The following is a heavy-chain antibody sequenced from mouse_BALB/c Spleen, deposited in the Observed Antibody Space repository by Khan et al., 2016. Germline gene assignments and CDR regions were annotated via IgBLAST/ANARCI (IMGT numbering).Heavy chain of an antibody. D-gene: IGHD2-4*01. CDR1: GFNIKDTY. J-gene: IGHJ3*01. V-gene: IGHV14-3*02. CDR2: IDPANGNT. Sequence: VQLQQPGAELVKPGASVKLSCTASGFNIKDTYMHWVKQRPEQGLEWIGRIDPANGNTKYDPKFQGKATITADTSSNTAYLQLSSLTSEDTAVYYCARSPYDYDVGFAYWGQGTLVTVSA. CDR3: ARSPYDYDVGFAY.